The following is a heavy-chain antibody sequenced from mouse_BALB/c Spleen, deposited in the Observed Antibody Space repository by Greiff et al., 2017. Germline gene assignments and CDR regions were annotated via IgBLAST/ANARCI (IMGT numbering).Heavy chain of an antibody. CDR2: ISDGGSYT. V-gene: IGHV5-4*02. CDR1: GFTFSDYY. CDR3: ASDGYYYGSSPFAY. Sequence: EVQRVESGGGLVKPGGSLKLSCAASGFTFSDYYMYWVRQTPEKRLEWVATISDGGSYTYYPDSVKGRFTISRDNAKNNLYLQMSSLKSEDTAMYYCASDGYYYGSSPFAYWGQGTLVTVSA. J-gene: IGHJ3*01. D-gene: IGHD1-1*01.